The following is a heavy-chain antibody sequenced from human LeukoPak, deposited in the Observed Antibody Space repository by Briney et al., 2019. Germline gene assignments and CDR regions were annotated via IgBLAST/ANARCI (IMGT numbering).Heavy chain of an antibody. D-gene: IGHD2/OR15-2a*01. CDR1: GFTFDDYG. J-gene: IGHJ6*02. Sequence: GGSLRLSCAAFGFTFDDYGMSWVRQAPGKGLEWVSGINWNGGSTGYADSVKGRFTISRDNAKNSLYLQMNSLRAEDTALYHCAGGYILSMGYYYGMDVWGQGTTVTVSS. CDR3: AGGYILSMGYYYGMDV. V-gene: IGHV3-20*01. CDR2: INWNGGST.